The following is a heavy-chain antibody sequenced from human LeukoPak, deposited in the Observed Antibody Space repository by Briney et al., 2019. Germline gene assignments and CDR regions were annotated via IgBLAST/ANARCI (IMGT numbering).Heavy chain of an antibody. J-gene: IGHJ5*02. D-gene: IGHD3-22*01. CDR1: VVSIGSHY. CDR3: ARVRDSSGYYYSWFDP. CDR2: IYYSGAT. V-gene: IGHV4-59*11. Sequence: RSSETLSLTGTVSVVSIGSHYWSWVRQSPGRGLEWIGYIYYSGATNYNPSLKSRVVISLDTSKNQFSLKMNSLTAADTAVYYCARVRDSSGYYYSWFDPWGQGTLVTVSS.